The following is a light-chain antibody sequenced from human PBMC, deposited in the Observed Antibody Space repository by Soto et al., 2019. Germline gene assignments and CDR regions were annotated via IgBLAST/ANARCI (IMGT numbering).Light chain of an antibody. CDR1: RNVFTK. CDR3: QQYDDWPWT. V-gene: IGKV3-15*01. CDR2: GAS. J-gene: IGKJ1*01. Sequence: EKVMTQSPASLSVAPGEKATLACGASRNVFTKVAWYQQKPGQAPRLLIYGASTRATGIPGRFSGGGSGTEFTLTISSLQSEDVAFYYCQQYDDWPWTFGRGTKVEV.